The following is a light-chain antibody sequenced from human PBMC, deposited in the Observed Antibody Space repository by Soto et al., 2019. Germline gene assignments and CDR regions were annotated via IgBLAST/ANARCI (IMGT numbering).Light chain of an antibody. V-gene: IGKV1-9*01. CDR3: QKLSRRPYT. Sequence: IQLTQSPSSLSASVGDNVTITCRASQDIKTYLAWYQQKPGKAPKLLIYAAYSLPSGGPSRFSSSGSGTDFTLTISSLQPEDFTSYYCQKLSRRPYTFCSGDQTGD. CDR1: QDIKTY. J-gene: IGKJ2*01. CDR2: AAY.